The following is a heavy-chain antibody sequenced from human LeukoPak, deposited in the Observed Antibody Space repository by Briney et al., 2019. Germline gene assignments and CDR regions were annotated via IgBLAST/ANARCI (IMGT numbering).Heavy chain of an antibody. J-gene: IGHJ3*02. Sequence: GSLRLSCAASGFTFSDYYMSWIRQAPGKGLEGVSYISSSGSTIYYADSVKGRFTISRDNAKNSLYLQMNSLRAEDTAVYYCARDVPSFSLADAFDIWGQGTMVTVSS. CDR3: ARDVPSFSLADAFDI. CDR1: GFTFSDYY. CDR2: ISSSGSTI. D-gene: IGHD3-16*01. V-gene: IGHV3-11*01.